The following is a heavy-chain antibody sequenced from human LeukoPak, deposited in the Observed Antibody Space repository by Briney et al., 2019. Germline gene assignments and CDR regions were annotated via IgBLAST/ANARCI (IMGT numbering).Heavy chain of an antibody. J-gene: IGHJ4*02. CDR1: GFTFSSYA. D-gene: IGHD6-19*01. V-gene: IGHV3-23*01. CDR2: ISGSGGST. Sequence: GGSLRLSCAASGFTFSSYAMSWVRQAPGKGLEWVTAISGSGGSTYYADSVKGRFTISRDNSKNTLYLQMNSLRAEDTAVYYCAKTKGLSYYFDYWGQGTLVTVSS. CDR3: AKTKGLSYYFDY.